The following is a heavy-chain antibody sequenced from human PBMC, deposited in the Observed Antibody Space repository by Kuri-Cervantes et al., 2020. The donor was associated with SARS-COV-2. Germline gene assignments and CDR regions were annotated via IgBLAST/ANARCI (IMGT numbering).Heavy chain of an antibody. Sequence: GGSLRLSCAASGFTFSSYAMSWVRQAPGKGLEWVSAISGSGGSTYYADSVKGRFTISRDNSKNTLYLQMNSLRAEDTAVYYCARAGYDSSGYYKDDAFDIWGQGTMVTVSS. CDR3: ARAGYDSSGYYKDDAFDI. D-gene: IGHD3-22*01. J-gene: IGHJ3*02. CDR1: GFTFSSYA. CDR2: ISGSGGST. V-gene: IGHV3-23*01.